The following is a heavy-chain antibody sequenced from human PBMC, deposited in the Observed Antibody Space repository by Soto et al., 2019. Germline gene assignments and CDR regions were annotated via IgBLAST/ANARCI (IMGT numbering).Heavy chain of an antibody. CDR2: IIPIFGTA. Sequence: GASVKVSCKASGGTFSSYAISWVRQAPGQGLEWMGGIIPIFGTANYAQKFQGRVTITADESTSTAYMELSSLRSEDTAVYYCASGSGSYYRSSRFDYWGQGTLVTVSS. J-gene: IGHJ4*02. CDR1: GGTFSSYA. D-gene: IGHD3-10*01. CDR3: ASGSGSYYRSSRFDY. V-gene: IGHV1-69*13.